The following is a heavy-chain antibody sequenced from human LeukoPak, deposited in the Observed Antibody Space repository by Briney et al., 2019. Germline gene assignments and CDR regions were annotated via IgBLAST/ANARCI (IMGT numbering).Heavy chain of an antibody. CDR2: IWSDGNSK. CDR1: GYTNSCWS. V-gene: IGHV3-33*08. CDR3: ARDLAWYFDL. J-gene: IGHJ2*01. Sequence: RTGGSLSLSCAASGYTNSCWSMNWGRQAPGKGLEWVAVIWSDGNSKYSSDSVTGRFTISRDNSKGALYLQMNSLRAEDTAVYYCARDLAWYFDLWGGGTLVTVSS.